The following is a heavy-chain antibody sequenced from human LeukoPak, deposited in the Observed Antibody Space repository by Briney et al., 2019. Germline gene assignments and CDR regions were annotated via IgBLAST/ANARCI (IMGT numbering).Heavy chain of an antibody. CDR1: GYTFTGYY. D-gene: IGHD1-26*01. CDR2: INPNSGGT. J-gene: IGHJ4*02. Sequence: ASVKVSCKASGYTFTGYYMHWVRQAPGQGLEWMGWINPNSGGTNYAQKFQGRVTMTRDTSISTAYMGLSRLRSDDTAVYYCASLGKFIRYSGSYWDYFDYWGQGTLVTVSS. V-gene: IGHV1-2*02. CDR3: ASLGKFIRYSGSYWDYFDY.